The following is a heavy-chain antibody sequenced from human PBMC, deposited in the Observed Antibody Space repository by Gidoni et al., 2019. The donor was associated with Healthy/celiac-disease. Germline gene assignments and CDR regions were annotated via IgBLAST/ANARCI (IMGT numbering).Heavy chain of an antibody. V-gene: IGHV1-18*01. J-gene: IGHJ4*02. CDR2: ISAYNGNT. D-gene: IGHD6-13*01. Sequence: QVQLVQSGAAVKKPGASVKVSCKASGYTFTSYGISWVRQSPVPGLEWMGWISAYNGNTNYAKKLQGRVTRTTDTSTSTAYMELRSLRSDDTAVYYCARDSSRLYFDYWGQGTLVTVSS. CDR1: GYTFTSYG. CDR3: ARDSSRLYFDY.